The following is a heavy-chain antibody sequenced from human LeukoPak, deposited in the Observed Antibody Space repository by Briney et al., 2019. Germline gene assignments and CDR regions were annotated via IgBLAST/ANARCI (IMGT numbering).Heavy chain of an antibody. D-gene: IGHD2-21*02. CDR1: GGSFSGYY. CDR2: INHSGST. J-gene: IGHJ4*02. Sequence: SETLSLTCAVYGGSFSGYYWSWIRQPPGKGLEWIGEINHSGSTNYNPSLKSRVTISVDTSKNQFSLKLSSVPAADTAVYYCARALCGGDCYRGNYWGQGTLVTVSS. CDR3: ARALCGGDCYRGNY. V-gene: IGHV4-34*01.